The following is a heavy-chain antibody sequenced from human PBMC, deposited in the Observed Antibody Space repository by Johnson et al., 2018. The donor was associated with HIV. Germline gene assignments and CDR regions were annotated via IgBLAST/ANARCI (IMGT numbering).Heavy chain of an antibody. Sequence: VQLVESGGGVVRPGGSLRLSCAASGFTFDDYGMSWVRQAPGKGLEWVGRISGSGGSTYYVDSVKGRFTISRDNAKNSLYLQMNSLRVEDTAVYYCARDGSNFGAFDIWGQGTMVTVSS. V-gene: IGHV3-20*04. J-gene: IGHJ3*02. CDR3: ARDGSNFGAFDI. CDR2: ISGSGGST. CDR1: GFTFDDYG. D-gene: IGHD1-1*01.